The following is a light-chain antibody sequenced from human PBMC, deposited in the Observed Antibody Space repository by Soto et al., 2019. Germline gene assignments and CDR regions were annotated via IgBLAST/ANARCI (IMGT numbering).Light chain of an antibody. Sequence: DIHLTQSPSSLSASVGDRVTITCRASQAITNNLAWYKQKPGNPPRLLIYEESTLHSGVPSRFSGRKVGTQFILTIDSLQPEDFANYYCQQVKSYPRTFGGGTKVEIK. CDR1: QAITNN. CDR3: QQVKSYPRT. V-gene: IGKV1-9*01. CDR2: EES. J-gene: IGKJ4*01.